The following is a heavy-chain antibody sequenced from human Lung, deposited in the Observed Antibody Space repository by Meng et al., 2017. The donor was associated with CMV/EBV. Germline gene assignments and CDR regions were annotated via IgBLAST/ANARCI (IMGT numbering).Heavy chain of an antibody. CDR1: GYTFTGYY. D-gene: IGHD6-6*01. CDR2: INPNSGGT. J-gene: IGHJ6*02. V-gene: IGHV1-2*02. CDR3: ATLGGLSSSSYYYYYYGMYV. Sequence: ASVKVSCKASGYTFTGYYMHWVRQAPGQGREWMGLINPNSGGTNYAQKFQGRVTMTRDTSISTAYMELSRLRSDVTAVYYCATLGGLSSSSYYYYYYGMYVWGQGTTVTVSS.